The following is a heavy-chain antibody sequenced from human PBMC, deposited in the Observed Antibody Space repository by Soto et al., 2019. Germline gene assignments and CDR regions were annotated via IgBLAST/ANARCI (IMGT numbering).Heavy chain of an antibody. J-gene: IGHJ4*02. CDR3: AKDLGGGSYWVGLDFDY. CDR1: GFTFSSYA. CDR2: ISGSGGST. D-gene: IGHD1-26*01. Sequence: GGSLRLSCAASGFTFSSYAMSWVRQAPGKGLEWVSAISGSGGSTYYADSVKGRFTISRDNSKNTLYLQMNSLRAEDTAVYYCAKDLGGGSYWVGLDFDYWGQGTLVTVSS. V-gene: IGHV3-23*01.